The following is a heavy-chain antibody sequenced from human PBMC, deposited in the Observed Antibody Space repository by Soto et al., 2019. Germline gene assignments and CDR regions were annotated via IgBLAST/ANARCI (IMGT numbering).Heavy chain of an antibody. J-gene: IGHJ6*02. CDR2: ISAYNGNT. V-gene: IGHV1-18*01. Sequence: GASVKVSCKASGYTFTSYGISWVRQAPGQGLEWMGWISAYNGNTNYAQKLQGRVTMTTDTSTSTAYMELRSLRSDDTAVYYCARRAGHRTVVSGMDVWGQGTTVTVSS. CDR3: ARRAGHRTVVSGMDV. D-gene: IGHD2-15*01. CDR1: GYTFTSYG.